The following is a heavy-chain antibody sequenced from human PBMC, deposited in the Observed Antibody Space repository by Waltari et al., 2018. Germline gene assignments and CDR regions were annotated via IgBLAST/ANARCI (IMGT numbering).Heavy chain of an antibody. CDR2: INPSGSST. Sequence: QVQLVQSGAEVKKPGASVKVSCKASGYTFTSYYMHWVRQAPGQGLEWMGRINPSGSSTSYAQKFQGRDTMTRDTSTSTVYMELISLRSEDTAVYYCARDRGSYQGSDYWGQGTLVTVSS. J-gene: IGHJ4*02. CDR1: GYTFTSYY. V-gene: IGHV1-46*01. CDR3: ARDRGSYQGSDY. D-gene: IGHD1-26*01.